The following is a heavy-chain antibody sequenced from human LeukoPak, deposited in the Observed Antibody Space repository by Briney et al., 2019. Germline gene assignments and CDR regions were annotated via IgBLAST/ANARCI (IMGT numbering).Heavy chain of an antibody. Sequence: PGGSLRLSCAASGFTFSNYWMHWVRQVPGKGLVWVSRINEDGTTTDYADSVKGRFTISRDNAKNTLYLQMNSLRAEDTAVYYCARVSSGEQWLAFDYWAREPWSPSSQ. V-gene: IGHV3-74*01. CDR1: GFTFSNYW. J-gene: IGHJ4*02. D-gene: IGHD6-19*01. CDR3: ARVSSGEQWLAFDY. CDR2: INEDGTTT.